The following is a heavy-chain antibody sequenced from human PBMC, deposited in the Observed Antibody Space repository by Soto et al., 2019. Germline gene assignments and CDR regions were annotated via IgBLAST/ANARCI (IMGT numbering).Heavy chain of an antibody. CDR2: IHYSGST. CDR3: ARSIDSSGYYFSNC. D-gene: IGHD3-22*01. V-gene: IGHV4-59*01. J-gene: IGHJ4*02. Sequence: LSLTCTVSGGSISSYYWSWIRQSPGKGLEWIGYIHYSGSTNYNPSLKSRVTMSVDTSRNQFSLKLSSVTAADTAMYYCARSIDSSGYYFSNCWGQGILVTVSS. CDR1: GGSISSYY.